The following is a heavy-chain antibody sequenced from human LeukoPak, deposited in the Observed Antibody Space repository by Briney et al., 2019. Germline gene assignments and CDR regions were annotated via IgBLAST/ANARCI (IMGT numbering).Heavy chain of an antibody. CDR3: ARGLADILTGYYTYYYYHYGMDV. CDR1: GYTFTSYD. CDR2: MNPNSGNT. J-gene: IGHJ6*02. V-gene: IGHV1-8*01. Sequence: GASVKASCKASGYTFTSYDINWVRQATGQGLEWMGWMNPNSGNTGYAQKFQGRVTMTRNTSISTAYMELSSLRSEDTAVYYCARGLADILTGYYTYYYYHYGMDVWGQGTTVTVSS. D-gene: IGHD3-9*01.